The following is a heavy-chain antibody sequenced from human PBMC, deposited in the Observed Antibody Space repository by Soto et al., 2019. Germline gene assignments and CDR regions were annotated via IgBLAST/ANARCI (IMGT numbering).Heavy chain of an antibody. CDR3: ARAPIFGVVITTYFDY. CDR2: IWHDGSNK. Sequence: QVQLVESGGGVVQPGRSLRLSCAASGFTFSSYGMHWVRQAPGKGLEWVAVIWHDGSNKYYADSVKGRFTIARDNSKNTLYLQMNSLRAEDTAVYYCARAPIFGVVITTYFDYWGQGTLVTVSS. CDR1: GFTFSSYG. D-gene: IGHD3-3*01. J-gene: IGHJ4*02. V-gene: IGHV3-33*01.